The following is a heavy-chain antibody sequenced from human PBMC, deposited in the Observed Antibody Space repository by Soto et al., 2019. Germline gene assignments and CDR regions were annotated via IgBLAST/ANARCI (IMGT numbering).Heavy chain of an antibody. CDR2: ISSSGSTI. V-gene: IGHV3-11*01. CDR1: GFTFSDYY. D-gene: IGHD3-3*01. J-gene: IGHJ4*02. Sequence: QVQLVESGGGLVKPGGSLRLSCAASGFTFSDYYMSWIRQAPGKGLEWVSYISSSGSTIYYADSVKGRFTISRDNAKNSLYLQMNSLRAEDTAVYYCARDLVYYDFWSGYSPVPIDYWGQGTLVTVSS. CDR3: ARDLVYYDFWSGYSPVPIDY.